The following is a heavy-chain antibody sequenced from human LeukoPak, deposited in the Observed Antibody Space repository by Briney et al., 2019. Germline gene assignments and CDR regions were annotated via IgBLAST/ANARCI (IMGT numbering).Heavy chain of an antibody. D-gene: IGHD6-19*01. CDR2: ISPSGGIT. CDR3: ARVEVAGTRAFDI. Sequence: GGSLRLSCAASGFTFSSHGMNWVRQAPGKGLEWVSGISPSGGITYYTDSVKGRFTISRDNSKNTQSLQMNSLRAEDTAVYYCARVEVAGTRAFDIWGQGTVLTVSS. J-gene: IGHJ3*02. V-gene: IGHV3-23*01. CDR1: GFTFSSHG.